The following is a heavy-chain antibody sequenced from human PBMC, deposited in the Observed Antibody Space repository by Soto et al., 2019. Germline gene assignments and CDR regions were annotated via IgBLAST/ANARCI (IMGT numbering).Heavy chain of an antibody. CDR2: INQDGNED. V-gene: IGHV3-7*01. D-gene: IGHD1-1*01. CDR1: GFSFSSYW. Sequence: PEGSLRLSCAASGFSFSSYWMNWVRKAPGKGLEWVANINQDGNEDNLLDSVKGRFTISRDNAKNSLFVQMNSLRVDDTAVYYCARTGDGHHDFLDYWGQGALVTVSS. J-gene: IGHJ4*02. CDR3: ARTGDGHHDFLDY.